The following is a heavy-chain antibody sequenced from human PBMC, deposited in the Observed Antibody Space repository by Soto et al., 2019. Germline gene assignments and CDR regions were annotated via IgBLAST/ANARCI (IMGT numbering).Heavy chain of an antibody. J-gene: IGHJ5*02. Sequence: ASVKVSCKASGYTFINYGISWVRQAPGQGLEWMGWINTYSGNTNHAQKLKGRVTMTTDTSTSTAYMELRSLRSDDTAVYYCARGVGSGTYYNQYNWFDPWGQGTLVTVSS. CDR2: INTYSGNT. V-gene: IGHV1-18*01. CDR3: ARGVGSGTYYNQYNWFDP. D-gene: IGHD3-10*01. CDR1: GYTFINYG.